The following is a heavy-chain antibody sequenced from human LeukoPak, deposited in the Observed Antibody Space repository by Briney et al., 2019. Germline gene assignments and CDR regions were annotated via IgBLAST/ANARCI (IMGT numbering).Heavy chain of an antibody. V-gene: IGHV3-21*01. CDR2: ISSSSSYI. D-gene: IGHD2-2*01. J-gene: IGHJ4*02. CDR3: ASDSSTWANFDY. CDR1: GFTFRSNR. Sequence: GGSLRLSCAASGFTFRSNRMNWVRQAPGKGLEWVSSISSSSSYIYYADSVKGRFTISRVNAKNSLYLQMNSLRAEDTAVYYCASDSSTWANFDYWGQGTLVTVSS.